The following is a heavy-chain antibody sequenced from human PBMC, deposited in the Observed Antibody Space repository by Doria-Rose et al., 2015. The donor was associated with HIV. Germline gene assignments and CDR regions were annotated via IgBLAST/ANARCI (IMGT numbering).Heavy chain of an antibody. CDR3: ARIKSSRWYHKYYFDF. J-gene: IGHJ4*02. CDR2: IFSDDER. Sequence: QITLKESGPVLVKPTETLTLTCTVSGVSLSSPGMGVSWIRQPPGKALEWLANIFSDDERSYKTSLKSRLTISRCTSISQVVLTMTDMDPVDTATYYCARIKSSRWYHKYYFDFWGQGTLVIVSA. D-gene: IGHD6-13*01. CDR1: GVSLSSPGMG. V-gene: IGHV2-26*01.